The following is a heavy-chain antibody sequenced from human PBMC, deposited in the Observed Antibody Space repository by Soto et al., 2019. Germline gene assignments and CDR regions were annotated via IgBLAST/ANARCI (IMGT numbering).Heavy chain of an antibody. CDR2: IKQDGSEK. V-gene: IGHV3-7*01. J-gene: IGHJ4*02. CDR3: AREGLYCSSTSCYLLAFDY. D-gene: IGHD2-2*01. Sequence: PGGSLRLSCAASGFTFSSYWMSWVRQAPGKGQEWVANIKQDGSEKYYVDSVKGRFTISRDNAKNSLYLQMNSLRAEDTAVYYCAREGLYCSSTSCYLLAFDYWGQGTLVTVSS. CDR1: GFTFSSYW.